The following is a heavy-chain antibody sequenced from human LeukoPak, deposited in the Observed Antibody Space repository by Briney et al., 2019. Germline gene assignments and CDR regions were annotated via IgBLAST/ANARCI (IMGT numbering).Heavy chain of an antibody. D-gene: IGHD2-2*01. V-gene: IGHV1-69*13. CDR2: IIPIFGTA. Sequence: GASVKVSCKASGGTFSSYAISWVRQAPGQGLEWMGGIIPIFGTANYAQKFQGRATITADESTSTAYMELSSLRSEDTAVYYCARGGYCSSTSCPGSGYYYYGMDVWGKGTTVTVSS. CDR1: GGTFSSYA. J-gene: IGHJ6*04. CDR3: ARGGYCSSTSCPGSGYYYYGMDV.